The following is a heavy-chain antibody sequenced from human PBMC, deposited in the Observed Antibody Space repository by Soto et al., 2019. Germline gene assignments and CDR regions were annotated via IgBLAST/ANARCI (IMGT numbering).Heavy chain of an antibody. D-gene: IGHD6-19*01. CDR3: ARDRKIAVAGTKIPPEY. CDR2: IWYDGSNK. J-gene: IGHJ4*02. Sequence: HPGGSLRLSCAASGFTFSSYGMHWVRQAPGKGLEWVAVIWYDGSNKYYADSVKGRFTISRDNSKNTLYLQMNSLRAEDTAVYYCARDRKIAVAGTKIPPEYWGQGTLVTVSS. V-gene: IGHV3-33*01. CDR1: GFTFSSYG.